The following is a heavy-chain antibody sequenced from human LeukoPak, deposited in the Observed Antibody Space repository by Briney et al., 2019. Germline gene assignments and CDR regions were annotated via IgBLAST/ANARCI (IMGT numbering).Heavy chain of an antibody. CDR3: ASGLQLLMYGMDV. J-gene: IGHJ6*02. Sequence: PGGSLRLSCAASGFTFSSYAMHWVRQAPGKGLEWVAVISYDGSNKYYADSVKGRFTISRDNSKNTLYLQMNSLRAEDTAVYYCASGLQLLMYGMDVWGQGATVTVSS. CDR1: GFTFSSYA. V-gene: IGHV3-30-3*01. D-gene: IGHD2-2*01. CDR2: ISYDGSNK.